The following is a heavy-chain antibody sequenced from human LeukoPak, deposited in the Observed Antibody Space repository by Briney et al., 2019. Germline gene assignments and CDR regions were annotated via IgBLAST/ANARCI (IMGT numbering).Heavy chain of an antibody. CDR1: EYTFTDYD. D-gene: IGHD2-2*01. V-gene: IGHV1-2*02. J-gene: IGHJ5*02. Sequence: ASVKMFYNAAEYTFTDYDIRWIRQTPGQGLEWMGWINPNSGGTSYAQKCQGRVNLPRDTSISTAYMELSRLRSDDTAVYYCARSGGYCSSTSCYAINWFDTWGQGTLVTVSS. CDR2: INPNSGGT. CDR3: ARSGGYCSSTSCYAINWFDT.